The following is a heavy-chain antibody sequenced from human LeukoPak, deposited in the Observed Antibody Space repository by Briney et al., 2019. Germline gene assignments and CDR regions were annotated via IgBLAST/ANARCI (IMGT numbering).Heavy chain of an antibody. CDR3: EKNASTVVTPGGWFDP. CDR1: GGSISSRSYY. V-gene: IGHV4-39*07. Sequence: SETLSLTCTVSGGSISSRSYYWGWIRQPPGKGLEWIGSIYNPSLKSRVTISVDTSKNQFSLRLSSVTAADTAVYYCEKNASTVVTPGGWFDPWGQGTLITVSS. D-gene: IGHD4-23*01. J-gene: IGHJ5*02.